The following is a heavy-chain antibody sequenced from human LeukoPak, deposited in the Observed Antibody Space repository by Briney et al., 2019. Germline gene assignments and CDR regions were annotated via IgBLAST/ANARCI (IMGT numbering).Heavy chain of an antibody. V-gene: IGHV4-59*01. CDR3: ARRVTATHPYYYYYYMDV. D-gene: IGHD2-21*02. Sequence: SETLSLTCTVSGGSISSYYWSWIRQPPGKGLEWIGYIYYSGSTNYNPSLKSRVTISVDTSKNQFSLKLSSVTAADTAVYYCARRVTATHPYYYYYYMDVWGKGTTVTVSS. CDR2: IYYSGST. CDR1: GGSISSYY. J-gene: IGHJ6*03.